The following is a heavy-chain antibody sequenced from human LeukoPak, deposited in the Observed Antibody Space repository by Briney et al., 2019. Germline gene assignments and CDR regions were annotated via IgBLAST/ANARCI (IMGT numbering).Heavy chain of an antibody. CDR2: IKQGGSEK. Sequence: PGGSLRLSCVVSGFTFSSYWMSWVRQAPGKGLEWVANIKQGGSEKYYVDSVKGRFTISRDNAKNSLYLQMNSLRAEDTAVYYCARDGISYGSYFDYWGQGILVTVSS. J-gene: IGHJ4*02. V-gene: IGHV3-7*05. CDR3: ARDGISYGSYFDY. D-gene: IGHD5-18*01. CDR1: GFTFSSYW.